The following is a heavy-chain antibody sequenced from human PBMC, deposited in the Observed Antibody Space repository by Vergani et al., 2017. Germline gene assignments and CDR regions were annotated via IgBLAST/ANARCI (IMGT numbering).Heavy chain of an antibody. CDR2: IYYSGST. J-gene: IGHJ6*02. CDR3: ASNLYSNYYYYGMDV. CDR1: GGSISSYY. V-gene: IGHV4-59*01. D-gene: IGHD4-11*01. Sequence: QVQLQESGPGLVKPSETLSLTCTVSGGSISSYYWSWIRQPPGKGLEWIGYIYYSGSTNYNPSLKSRVTISVDTSKNQFSLKLGSVTAADTAVYYCASNLYSNYYYYGMDVWGQGTTVTVSS.